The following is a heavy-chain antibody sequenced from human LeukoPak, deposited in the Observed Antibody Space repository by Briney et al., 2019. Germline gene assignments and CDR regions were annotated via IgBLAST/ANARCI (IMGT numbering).Heavy chain of an antibody. D-gene: IGHD6-13*01. Sequence: GGSLRLSCAASGFTFSSYSMNWVRQAPGKGLEWVSYISSSSSTIYYADSVKGRFTISRDNAKNSLYLQMNSLRAEDTAVYYCASSSAGYSSSWFDYYMDVWGKGTTVTVSS. V-gene: IGHV3-48*01. CDR1: GFTFSSYS. CDR2: ISSSSSTI. J-gene: IGHJ6*03. CDR3: ASSSAGYSSSWFDYYMDV.